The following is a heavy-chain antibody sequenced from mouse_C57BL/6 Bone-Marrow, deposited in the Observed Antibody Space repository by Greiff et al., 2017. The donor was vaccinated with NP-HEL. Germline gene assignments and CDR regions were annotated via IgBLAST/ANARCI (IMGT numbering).Heavy chain of an antibody. D-gene: IGHD1-1*01. Sequence: QVQLQQPGAELVKPGASVKLSCKASGYTFTSYWMHWVKQRPGQGLEWIGMIHPNSGSTNYNKKFKSKATLTVDKSSSTAYMQLSSLTSEDSAVYYCARSPYYYGSSRWGQGTTLTVSS. V-gene: IGHV1-64*01. J-gene: IGHJ2*01. CDR2: IHPNSGST. CDR3: ARSPYYYGSSR. CDR1: GYTFTSYW.